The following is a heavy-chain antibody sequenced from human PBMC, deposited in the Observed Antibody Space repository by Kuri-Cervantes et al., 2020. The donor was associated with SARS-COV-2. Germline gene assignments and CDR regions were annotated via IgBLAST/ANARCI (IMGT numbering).Heavy chain of an antibody. J-gene: IGHJ4*01. CDR1: GGSISSNSHY. D-gene: IGHD7-27*01. Sequence: ESLKISCAVSGGSISSNSHYWGWIRQLPGKGLEWIGTIYFTGSTYYNPSLRSRVTISIDTSKDRFSLKLNSVTATDAAVYYCARRSWAYYFDFWGQGSLVTVSS. V-gene: IGHV4-39*01. CDR3: ARRSWAYYFDF. CDR2: IYFTGST.